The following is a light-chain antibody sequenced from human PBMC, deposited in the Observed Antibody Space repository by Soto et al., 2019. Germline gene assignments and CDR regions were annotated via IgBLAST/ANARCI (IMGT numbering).Light chain of an antibody. CDR1: QSVSIH. CDR2: DTS. Sequence: ETVMTQSPGTLSVSLGERATLSFRASQSVSIHLAWYQQKPGQAPRLLIYDTSTRATGIPARFSGSGSGTEFTLTISSLQSEDFAVYYCQQYSNWPPITFGQGTRLE. V-gene: IGKV3-15*01. CDR3: QQYSNWPPIT. J-gene: IGKJ5*01.